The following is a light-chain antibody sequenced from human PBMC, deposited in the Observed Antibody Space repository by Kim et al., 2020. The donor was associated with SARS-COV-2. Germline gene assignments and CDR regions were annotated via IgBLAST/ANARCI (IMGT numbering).Light chain of an antibody. CDR3: SSYTSSSTSGV. CDR1: SSDVGGYNY. J-gene: IGLJ3*02. CDR2: DVS. Sequence: QSALTQPASVSGSPGQSITISCTGTSSDVGGYNYVSWYQQHPGKAPKLMIYDVSNRHSGVSNRFSGSKSGNTASLTISGLQAEDEADYYCSSYTSSSTSGVFGGGTKLTVL. V-gene: IGLV2-14*03.